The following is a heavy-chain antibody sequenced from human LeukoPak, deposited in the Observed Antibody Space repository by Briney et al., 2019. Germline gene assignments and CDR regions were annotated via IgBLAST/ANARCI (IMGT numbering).Heavy chain of an antibody. J-gene: IGHJ4*02. V-gene: IGHV4-39*07. D-gene: IGHD3-22*01. Sequence: SETLSLTCTVSGGSISSSSYYWGWIRQPPGKGLEWLGSIYYSGSTYYNPSLKSRVTISVDTSKNQFSLKLSSVTAADTAVYYCARARFYYDGSGYYIFDYWGQGTLVTVSS. CDR1: GGSISSSSYY. CDR2: IYYSGST. CDR3: ARARFYYDGSGYYIFDY.